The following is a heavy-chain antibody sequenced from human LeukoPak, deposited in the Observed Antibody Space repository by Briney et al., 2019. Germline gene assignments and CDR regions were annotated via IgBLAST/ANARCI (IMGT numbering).Heavy chain of an antibody. Sequence: GGSLRLSCAASGFTFSSYAMHWVRQAPGKGLEWVAVISYDGSNKYYADSVKGRFTISRDNSKNTLYLQMNSLRAEDTAVYYCARDPGAARPFDPWGQGTLVTVSS. D-gene: IGHD6-6*01. CDR1: GFTFSSYA. J-gene: IGHJ5*02. CDR3: ARDPGAARPFDP. V-gene: IGHV3-30-3*01. CDR2: ISYDGSNK.